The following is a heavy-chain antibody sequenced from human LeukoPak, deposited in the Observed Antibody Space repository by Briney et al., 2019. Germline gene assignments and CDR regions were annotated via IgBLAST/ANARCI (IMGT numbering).Heavy chain of an antibody. D-gene: IGHD2-2*01. CDR3: AKDRCSSTSCYLFDY. Sequence: GGSLRLSCAASGFTFNSFSMSWVRQAPGKGLEWLSYIISTSSTIFYADSVKGRFTTSRDNAKNSLYLQMNSLRAEDTAVYYCAKDRCSSTSCYLFDYWGQGTLVTVSS. J-gene: IGHJ4*02. CDR2: IISTSSTI. CDR1: GFTFNSFS. V-gene: IGHV3-48*04.